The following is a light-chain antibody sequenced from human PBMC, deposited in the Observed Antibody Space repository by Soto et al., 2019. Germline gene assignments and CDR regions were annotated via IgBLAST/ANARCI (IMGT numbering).Light chain of an antibody. V-gene: IGLV2-14*01. CDR1: TSDVGRYNY. CDR2: DVS. Sequence: QSVLTQPASVSRSPGQSITISCTGTTSDVGRYNYVSWHQQHPGKAPKLLIFDVSNRPSGVSDRFSGSKSGNTASLTISGLQAEDEADYYCNSYTTGTTWVFGGGTKLTVL. CDR3: NSYTTGTTWV. J-gene: IGLJ3*02.